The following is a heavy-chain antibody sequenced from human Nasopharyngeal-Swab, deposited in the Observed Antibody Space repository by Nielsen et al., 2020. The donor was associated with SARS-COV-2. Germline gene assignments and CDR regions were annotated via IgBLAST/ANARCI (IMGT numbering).Heavy chain of an antibody. D-gene: IGHD6-6*01. J-gene: IGHJ4*02. V-gene: IGHV5-10-1*01. CDR2: IDPSDSYT. Sequence: VRQMPGKGLEWMGRIDPSDSYTNYSPSFQGHVIISADKSISTAYLQWSSLKASDTAMYYCARSKTYSSSWDDYWGQGTLVTVSS. CDR3: ARSKTYSSSWDDY.